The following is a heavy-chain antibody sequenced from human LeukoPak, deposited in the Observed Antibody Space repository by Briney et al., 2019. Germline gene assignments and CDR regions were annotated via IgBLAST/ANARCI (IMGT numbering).Heavy chain of an antibody. CDR2: LSSSNTYI. V-gene: IGHV3-21*01. D-gene: IGHD3-10*01. CDR3: ARDPGYYYGSGGAFDI. Sequence: GGPLKHLCAASGFHFSSYTMKWVRPASGKGPELVSSLSSSNTYIYYLDSVKSPFPILSRHVKNSLQLPLNSPRAQDPAEDYCARDPGYYYGSGGAFDICGQGTMVTVSS. CDR1: GFHFSSYT. J-gene: IGHJ3*02.